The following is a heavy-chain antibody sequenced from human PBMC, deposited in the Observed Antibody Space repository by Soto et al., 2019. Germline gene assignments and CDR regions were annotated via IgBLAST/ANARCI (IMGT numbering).Heavy chain of an antibody. CDR2: TRNKANSYTT. J-gene: IGHJ4*02. D-gene: IGHD6-13*01. Sequence: EVQLVESGGGLVQPGGSLRLSCAASGFTFSDHYMDWVRQAPGKGLEWVGRTRNKANSYTTEYAASVKGRFTISRDDSKNSLYLQMNSLHIEDTSVPFCAGGGSAAGNLLYSLWGQGTLVTVYS. CDR3: AGGGSAAGNLLYSL. CDR1: GFTFSDHY. V-gene: IGHV3-72*01.